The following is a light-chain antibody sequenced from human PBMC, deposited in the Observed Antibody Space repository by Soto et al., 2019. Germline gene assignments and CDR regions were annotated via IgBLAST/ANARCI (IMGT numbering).Light chain of an antibody. CDR1: SSDVGGYNY. CDR2: EVI. J-gene: IGLJ1*01. V-gene: IGLV2-14*01. Sequence: QSALTQPASVSGSPGQSITISCTGTSSDVGGYNYVSWYQQYPGKAPKLIIYEVINRPSGVSNRFSGSKSGNTASLTISGLQAEDEADYYCSSYTSSSTYVFGSGTKLTVL. CDR3: SSYTSSSTYV.